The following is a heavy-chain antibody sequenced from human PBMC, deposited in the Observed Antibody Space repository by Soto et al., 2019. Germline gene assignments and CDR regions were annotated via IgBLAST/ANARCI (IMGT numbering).Heavy chain of an antibody. V-gene: IGHV2-5*02. J-gene: IGHJ4*02. CDR2: SYWDDDK. CDR1: GFSLSTTGKS. Sequence: QITLQESCPTLVEPRQRLTLTCTFSGFSLSTTGKSVAWIRQPPGKALEWLSVSYWDDDKRYSPSLNTRLTIAKDTSKNQVVLKLTNMDPSDTGTYYCAHSRGDGDYFPYWGQGTLVSVSS. CDR3: AHSRGDGDYFPY. D-gene: IGHD3-16*01.